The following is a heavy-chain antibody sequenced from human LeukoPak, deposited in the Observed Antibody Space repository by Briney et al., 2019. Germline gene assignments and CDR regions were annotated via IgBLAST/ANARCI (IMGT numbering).Heavy chain of an antibody. CDR2: VSYDGSNK. J-gene: IGHJ3*02. CDR1: GFTLTSYA. CDR3: ARENYMGAFDI. D-gene: IGHD1-7*01. V-gene: IGHV3-30-3*01. Sequence: GGSLRLSCAASGFTLTSYAMHWVRQAPGKGLEWVAGVSYDGSNKYYADSVKGRFTISRDNSKNTLYVQMNSLRAEDTAVYYCARENYMGAFDIWGPGTLVTVSS.